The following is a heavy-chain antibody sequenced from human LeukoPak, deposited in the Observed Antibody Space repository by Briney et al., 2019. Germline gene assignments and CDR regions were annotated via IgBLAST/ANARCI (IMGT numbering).Heavy chain of an antibody. CDR2: IRSKANSYAT. V-gene: IGHV3-73*01. CDR1: GFTFSGSA. Sequence: GSLRLSCAASGFTFSGSAMHWVRQASGKGLVWVGRIRSKANSYATAYAASVKGRFTISRDDSKNTAYLQMNSLKTEDTAVYYCTRLAGVDIWGQGTMVTVSS. D-gene: IGHD6-25*01. CDR3: TRLAGVDI. J-gene: IGHJ3*02.